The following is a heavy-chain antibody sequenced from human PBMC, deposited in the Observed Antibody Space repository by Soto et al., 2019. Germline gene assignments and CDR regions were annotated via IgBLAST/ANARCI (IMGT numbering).Heavy chain of an antibody. D-gene: IGHD3-22*01. Sequence: SETLSLTCSVSGGSISNYYWSWIRQSAGKGLEWIGRIYPGGSTNYNPSLKSRVTMSVDTSKNQFSLRLTSVTAADTAVYDCARDDSSGYIGAFDIWGQGTMVTVSS. J-gene: IGHJ3*02. CDR2: IYPGGST. CDR1: GGSISNYY. V-gene: IGHV4-4*07. CDR3: ARDDSSGYIGAFDI.